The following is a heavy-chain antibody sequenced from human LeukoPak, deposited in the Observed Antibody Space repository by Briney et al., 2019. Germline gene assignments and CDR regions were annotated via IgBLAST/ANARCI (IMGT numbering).Heavy chain of an antibody. J-gene: IGHJ4*02. CDR2: IYISGST. Sequence: PSETLSLTCTVSGVSISNYYWSWIRQSPGMGLEWIGHIYISGSTNYNPSLKSRVTMSVDTSKSQVSLTLSSVTAADTAIYCCARRSGYSYGYSFDSWGQGTLVTVSS. D-gene: IGHD5-18*01. CDR3: ARRSGYSYGYSFDS. V-gene: IGHV4-4*09. CDR1: GVSISNYY.